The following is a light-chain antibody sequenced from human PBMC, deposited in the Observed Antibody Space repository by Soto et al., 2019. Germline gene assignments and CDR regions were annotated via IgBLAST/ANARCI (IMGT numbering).Light chain of an antibody. V-gene: IGKV1-39*01. J-gene: IGKJ4*01. CDR1: QSISSY. CDR2: AAS. CDR3: QQSYSTPPGLT. Sequence: DIQMTQSPSSLSASVGDRVTITCRASQSISSYLNWYQQKPGKAPKLLIYAASSLQSGVPSRFSGSGSGTDFTLTISSPQPEDFATYYCQQSYSTPPGLTFGGGAKVESK.